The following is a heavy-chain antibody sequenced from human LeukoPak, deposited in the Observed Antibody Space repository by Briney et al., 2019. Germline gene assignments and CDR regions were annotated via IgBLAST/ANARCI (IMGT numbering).Heavy chain of an antibody. CDR3: AKGVLTYYYDSSGSPDWYFDL. Sequence: GGSLRLSCAASGFTFSSYGMHWVRQAPGKGLEWVAFIRYDGSNKYYADSVKGRFTISRDNSKNTLYLQMNSLRAEDTAVYYCAKGVLTYYYDSSGSPDWYFDLWGRGTLVTVSS. CDR1: GFTFSSYG. D-gene: IGHD3-22*01. CDR2: IRYDGSNK. V-gene: IGHV3-30*02. J-gene: IGHJ2*01.